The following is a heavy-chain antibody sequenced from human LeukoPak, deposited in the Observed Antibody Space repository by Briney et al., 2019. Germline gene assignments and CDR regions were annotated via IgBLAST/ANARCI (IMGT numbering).Heavy chain of an antibody. J-gene: IGHJ6*03. CDR3: AKDLYRRYYYSYKDV. Sequence: GRSLRLSCAASGFTLVDCAMLWFRQAAGKGVEWVSGISWNSSGIGYADYVKSRFTISRDNANNSLYLQMNSLRAEDTALYYCAKDLYRRYYYSYKDVWGKGTTVTVSS. V-gene: IGHV3-9*01. CDR2: ISWNSSGI. CDR1: GFTLVDCA. D-gene: IGHD1-14*01.